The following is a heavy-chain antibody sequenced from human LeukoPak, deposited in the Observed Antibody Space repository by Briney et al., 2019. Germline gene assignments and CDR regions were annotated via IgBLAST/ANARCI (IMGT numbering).Heavy chain of an antibody. V-gene: IGHV3-30*02. CDR2: IRYDGSNK. CDR1: GFTFSSYG. Sequence: GGSLRLSCAASGFTFSSYGMHWVRQAPGKGLEWVAFIRYDGSNKYYADSVKGRFTISRDNSKNTLYLQMNSLRAEDTAVYYCASPVLRFLEWLFHNWGQGTLVTVSS. D-gene: IGHD3-3*01. CDR3: ASPVLRFLEWLFHN. J-gene: IGHJ4*02.